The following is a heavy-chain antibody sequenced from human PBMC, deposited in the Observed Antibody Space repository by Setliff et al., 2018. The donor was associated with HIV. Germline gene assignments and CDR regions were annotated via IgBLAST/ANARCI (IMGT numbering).Heavy chain of an antibody. J-gene: IGHJ6*03. CDR1: GFTVISKS. CDR2: IYSGGST. V-gene: IGHV3-66*02. CDR3: AKARSEYQLMPWYYYMDV. D-gene: IGHD6-6*01. Sequence: GGSLRLSCVASGFTVISKSMSWVRQAPGKGLEWVSVIYSGGSTYYADSVKGRFTISRDNSKNTLDLQMNSLRPEDTAVYHCAKARSEYQLMPWYYYMDVWGQGTTVTVSS.